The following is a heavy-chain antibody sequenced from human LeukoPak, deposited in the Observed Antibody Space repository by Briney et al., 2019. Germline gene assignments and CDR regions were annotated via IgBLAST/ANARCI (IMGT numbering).Heavy chain of an antibody. D-gene: IGHD6-13*01. Sequence: GESLNISRKGSGYSFPRYWIGWVRQMPGKGLAGMGMIYPGDSDTRYSPSFQGQVTISADKSISTAYLQWSSLKASDTAMYYCARRWSLAAAGGGYYYYMDVWGKGTTVTISS. J-gene: IGHJ6*03. V-gene: IGHV5-51*01. CDR2: IYPGDSDT. CDR1: GYSFPRYW. CDR3: ARRWSLAAAGGGYYYYMDV.